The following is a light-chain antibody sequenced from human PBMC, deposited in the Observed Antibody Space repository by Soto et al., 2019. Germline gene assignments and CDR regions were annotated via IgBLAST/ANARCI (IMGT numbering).Light chain of an antibody. J-gene: IGLJ2*01. CDR2: DDG. CDR1: NIGSES. CDR3: QVWDISTYHVV. Sequence: SYELTQPPSMSVAPGQTARITCGGNNIGSESVHWYQQKPGQAPVLVVYDDGDRPSGIPDRFSGSNSGNTATLTISRVEAGDEADYYCQVWDISTYHVVFGGGTKLTVL. V-gene: IGLV3-21*02.